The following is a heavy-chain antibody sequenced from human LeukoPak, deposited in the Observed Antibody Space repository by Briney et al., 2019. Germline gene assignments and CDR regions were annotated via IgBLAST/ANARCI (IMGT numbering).Heavy chain of an antibody. J-gene: IGHJ5*02. Sequence: GSLRLTCAASGFTFSSYSMNWVRQAPGKGLEWVSYISSSSSTIYYADSVKGRFTISRDNAKNSLYLQMNSLRAEDTAVYYCARDSTYYYDSPALDPWGQGTLVTVSS. V-gene: IGHV3-48*04. CDR1: GFTFSSYS. D-gene: IGHD3-22*01. CDR3: ARDSTYYYDSPALDP. CDR2: ISSSSSTI.